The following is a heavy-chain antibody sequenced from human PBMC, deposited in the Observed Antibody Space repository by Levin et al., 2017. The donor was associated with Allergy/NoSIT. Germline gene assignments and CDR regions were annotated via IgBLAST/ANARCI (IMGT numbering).Heavy chain of an antibody. CDR1: GYTFTSYG. J-gene: IGHJ5*02. Sequence: GESLKISCKASGYTFTSYGISWVRQAPGQGLEWMGWISAYNGNTNYAQKLQGRVTMTTDTSTSTAYMELRSLRSDDTAVYYCARDGRTIWPAAAGTWFDPWGQGTLVTVSS. CDR3: ARDGRTIWPAAAGTWFDP. CDR2: ISAYNGNT. D-gene: IGHD6-13*01. V-gene: IGHV1-18*01.